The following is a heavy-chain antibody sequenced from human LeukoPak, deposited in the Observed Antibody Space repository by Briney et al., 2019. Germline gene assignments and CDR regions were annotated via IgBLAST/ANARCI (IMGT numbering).Heavy chain of an antibody. V-gene: IGHV4-59*08. D-gene: IGHD3-3*01. CDR2: IYYREYRGIT. J-gene: IGHJ4*02. CDR1: GGSISNYF. CDR3: ARYALESPMHFDC. Sequence: PSETLSLTCTVSGGSISNYFWSWIRQPPGKGLEWIGNIYYREYRGITSYNPSLKSRVTISVDTSKNQFSLRLNSVTAADTAVYYCARYALESPMHFDCWGQGILVTVSS.